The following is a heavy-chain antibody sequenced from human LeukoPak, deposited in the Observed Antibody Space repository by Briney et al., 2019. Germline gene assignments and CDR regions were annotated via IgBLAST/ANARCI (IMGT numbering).Heavy chain of an antibody. J-gene: IGHJ4*02. D-gene: IGHD3-16*01. Sequence: SQTLSLTCAGSGGSISTGGYSWSWIRQPPGKGLEWIGYIYHSGGTYYNPSLKSRVTISLDRSKNQFSLELTSVTVADTAVYYCAGGRLDGYFDYWGQGTLVTVSS. CDR1: GGSISTGGYS. V-gene: IGHV4-30-2*01. CDR2: IYHSGGT. CDR3: AGGRLDGYFDY.